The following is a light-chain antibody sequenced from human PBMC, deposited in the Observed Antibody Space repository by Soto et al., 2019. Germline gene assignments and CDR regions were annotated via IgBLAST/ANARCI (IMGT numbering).Light chain of an antibody. Sequence: IVLTQSPGTLSLSPGERATLSCRASQSVSSSYLAWNQQKPGQAPRQLIYGASSRATGIPDRFSGSGSGTDFTLTITRLEPEDFAVYYCQHYRTSFGGGTRVEIK. J-gene: IGKJ4*01. CDR3: QHYRTS. CDR2: GAS. CDR1: QSVSSSY. V-gene: IGKV3-20*01.